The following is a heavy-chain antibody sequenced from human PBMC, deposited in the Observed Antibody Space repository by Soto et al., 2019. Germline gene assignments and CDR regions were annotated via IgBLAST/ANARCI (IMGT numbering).Heavy chain of an antibody. CDR1: GYTFTGYY. J-gene: IGHJ4*02. D-gene: IGHD6-13*01. V-gene: IGHV1-2*02. CDR3: ARAKYSSSWYEKPYYFDY. Sequence: GASVKVSCTASGYTFTGYYMHWVRQAPGQGLEWMGWINPNSGGTSYADSVKGRFTISRDNAKNTLYLQMNSLRAEDTAVYYCARAKYSSSWYEKPYYFDYWGQGTLVTVSS. CDR2: INPNSGGT.